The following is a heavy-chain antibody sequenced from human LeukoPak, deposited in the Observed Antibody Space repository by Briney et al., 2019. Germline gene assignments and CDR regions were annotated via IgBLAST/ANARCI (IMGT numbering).Heavy chain of an antibody. CDR2: INPSSGNT. CDR1: GYTFSNHD. D-gene: IGHD3-3*01. J-gene: IGHJ6*03. Sequence: EASVKVSCKASGYTFSNHDMNWVRQATGQGLEWMGWINPSSGNTGYAQKFQGRVTITRDTSISTAYMELSRLRSDDTAVYYCARDTKYPLYYDFWEYMDVWGKGTTVTVSS. CDR3: ARDTKYPLYYDFWEYMDV. V-gene: IGHV1-8*03.